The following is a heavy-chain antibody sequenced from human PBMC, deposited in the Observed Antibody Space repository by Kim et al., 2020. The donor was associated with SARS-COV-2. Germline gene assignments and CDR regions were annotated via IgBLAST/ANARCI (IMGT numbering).Heavy chain of an antibody. J-gene: IGHJ4*02. Sequence: GRSLRLSCAASGFTFSSYGMHWVRQAPGKGLEWVAVISYDGSNKYYADSVKGRFTISRDNSKNTLYLQMNSLRAEDTAVYYCAKDHGGIDYWGQGTLVTV. CDR1: GFTFSSYG. CDR2: ISYDGSNK. D-gene: IGHD3-16*01. V-gene: IGHV3-30*18. CDR3: AKDHGGIDY.